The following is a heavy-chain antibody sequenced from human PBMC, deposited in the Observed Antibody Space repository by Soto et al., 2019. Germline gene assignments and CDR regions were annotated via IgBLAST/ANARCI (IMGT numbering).Heavy chain of an antibody. D-gene: IGHD6-6*01. CDR3: ASLGGGVAAREYYYYYMDV. CDR2: IYYSGST. J-gene: IGHJ6*03. CDR1: GGSISSSSYY. Sequence: SETLSLTCTVSGGSISSSSYYWGWIRQPPGKGLEWIGSIYYSGSTYYNPSLKSRVTISVDTSKTQFSLKLSSVTAADTAVYYCASLGGGVAAREYYYYYMDVWGKGTTVTVSS. V-gene: IGHV4-39*01.